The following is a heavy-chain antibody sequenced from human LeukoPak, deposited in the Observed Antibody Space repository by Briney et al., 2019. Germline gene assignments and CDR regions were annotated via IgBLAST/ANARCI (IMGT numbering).Heavy chain of an antibody. CDR1: GGSISSSSYY. CDR3: ARDRPNWFDP. Sequence: SETLSLTCTVSGGSISSSSYYRGWIRQPPGKGLEWIGSIYYSGSTYYNPSLKSRVTISVDTSKNQFSLKLSSVTAADTAVYYCARDRPNWFDPWGQGTLVTVSS. CDR2: IYYSGST. V-gene: IGHV4-39*07. J-gene: IGHJ5*02.